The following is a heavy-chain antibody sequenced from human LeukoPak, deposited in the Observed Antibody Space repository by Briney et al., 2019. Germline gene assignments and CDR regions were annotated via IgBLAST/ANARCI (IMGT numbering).Heavy chain of an antibody. J-gene: IGHJ4*02. Sequence: SETLSLTCTVSGGSITSYDWSWIRQPAGKGLEWIGRIYTSGSTKYNPSLKSRVTMAVDTSKNQFSLILSSVTAADTAVYYCARDPYGVEGKNYFDYWGQGTLVTVSS. CDR2: IYTSGST. V-gene: IGHV4-4*07. CDR1: GGSITSYD. D-gene: IGHD4-17*01. CDR3: ARDPYGVEGKNYFDY.